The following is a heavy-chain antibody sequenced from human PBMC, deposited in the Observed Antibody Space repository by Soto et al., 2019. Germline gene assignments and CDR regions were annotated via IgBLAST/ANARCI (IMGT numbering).Heavy chain of an antibody. V-gene: IGHV3-64*02. CDR1: GFSFSLYP. CDR3: ARALRGSSGYYDY. Sequence: EVQLVESGEGFVQSGGSLRLSCAASGFSFSLYPMHWVRQAPGKGLEYISAISAEGSDTYYADSVKGRFIISRDNSRNTLYLQMGGLTVHDMATYYCARALRGSSGYYDYWGQGALVTVTS. D-gene: IGHD3-22*01. CDR2: ISAEGSDT. J-gene: IGHJ4*02.